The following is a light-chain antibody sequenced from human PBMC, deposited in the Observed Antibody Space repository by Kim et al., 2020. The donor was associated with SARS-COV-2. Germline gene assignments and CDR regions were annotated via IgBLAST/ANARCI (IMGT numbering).Light chain of an antibody. CDR2: DVS. V-gene: IGLV2-14*04. Sequence: GQTITLSCTGTSNDVGIYNYVSWHQQHPGKAPKLIIFDVSNRPSGASDHFSGSKSGNTASLTISGLQAEDEADYYCSSYTSSSTLVFGTGTKVTVL. CDR1: SNDVGIYNY. CDR3: SSYTSSSTLV. J-gene: IGLJ1*01.